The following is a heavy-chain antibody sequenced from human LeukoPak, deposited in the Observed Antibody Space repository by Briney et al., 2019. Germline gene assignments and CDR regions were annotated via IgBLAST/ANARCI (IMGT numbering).Heavy chain of an antibody. V-gene: IGHV5-51*01. CDR2: IYPGDSDT. J-gene: IGHJ4*02. CDR3: ARRGPYDILTGYYYDY. Sequence: GESLKISCKGSGYSFTSYWIGWVRQMPGKGLEWTGIIYPGDSDTRYSPSFQGQVTISADKSISTAYLQWSSLKASDTAVYYCARRGPYDILTGYYYDYWGQGTLVTVSS. CDR1: GYSFTSYW. D-gene: IGHD3-9*01.